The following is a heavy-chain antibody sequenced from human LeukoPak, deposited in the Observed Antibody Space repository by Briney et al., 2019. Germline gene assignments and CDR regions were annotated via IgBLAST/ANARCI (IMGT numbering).Heavy chain of an antibody. CDR1: GFTFSSYA. J-gene: IGHJ4*02. Sequence: GGSLRLSCAASGFTFSSYAMSWVRQAPGKGLEWVSAISGSGGSTYYADSVKGRFTISRDNSKNTLYLQMNSLRAEDTAVYYCAKISPYGFWSGYYQGHFDYWGQGTLVTVSS. CDR3: AKISPYGFWSGYYQGHFDY. V-gene: IGHV3-23*01. CDR2: ISGSGGST. D-gene: IGHD3-3*01.